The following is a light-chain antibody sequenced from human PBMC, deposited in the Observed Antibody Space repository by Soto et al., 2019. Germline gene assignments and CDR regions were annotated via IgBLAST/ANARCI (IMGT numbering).Light chain of an antibody. CDR1: QSVGRSY. J-gene: IGKJ5*01. V-gene: IGKV3-20*01. CDR2: GVS. CDR3: QHYNNWPIT. Sequence: EIVFTHSPGTLSLSPWEIATLSCRASQSVGRSYLGWYQQKPGQAPRLLISGVSKRATGIPDRFSGGGSGTDFTLTISSLQAADFAVYHCQHYNNWPITFGQGTRLEIK.